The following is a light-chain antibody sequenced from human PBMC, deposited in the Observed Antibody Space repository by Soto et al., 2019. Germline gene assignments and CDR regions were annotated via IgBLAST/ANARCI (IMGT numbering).Light chain of an antibody. CDR2: RAS. Sequence: ILMTQSPASLSVSPGERATLSCRASQNIYSNIAWYQQRPGQAPRLLIYRASTRATGVPARFSGSGSGTEFTLTISRLQSEDFTVYSCLQYHNLWAFGQGTKVEIK. CDR3: LQYHNLWA. J-gene: IGKJ1*01. V-gene: IGKV3-15*01. CDR1: QNIYSN.